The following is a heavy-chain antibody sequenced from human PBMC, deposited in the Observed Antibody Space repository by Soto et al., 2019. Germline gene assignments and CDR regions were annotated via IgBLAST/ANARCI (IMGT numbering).Heavy chain of an antibody. CDR1: GGTFSSYA. D-gene: IGHD1-26*01. Sequence: QVQLVQSGAEVKKPGSSVKVSCKASGGTFSSYAISWVRQAPGQRLEWMGGIIPIFGTANYAQKFQGRVTITADKATSTAYMELSSLRSEDTAVYYCASEGVGSRYFDYWGQGTLVTVSS. V-gene: IGHV1-69*06. J-gene: IGHJ4*02. CDR2: IIPIFGTA. CDR3: ASEGVGSRYFDY.